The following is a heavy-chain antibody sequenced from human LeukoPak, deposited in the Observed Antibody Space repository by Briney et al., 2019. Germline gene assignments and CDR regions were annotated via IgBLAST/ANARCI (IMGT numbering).Heavy chain of an antibody. D-gene: IGHD6-13*01. CDR1: GGSITGYY. V-gene: IGHV4-39*07. CDR2: IYYSGST. J-gene: IGHJ4*02. CDR3: ARDHALIPLGAAEFDY. Sequence: SETLSLTCTVSGGSITGYYWGWIRQPPGKGLEWIGSIYYSGSTYYNPSLKSRVTISVDTSKNQFSLKLSSVTAADTAVYYCARDHALIPLGAAEFDYWGQGTLVTVSS.